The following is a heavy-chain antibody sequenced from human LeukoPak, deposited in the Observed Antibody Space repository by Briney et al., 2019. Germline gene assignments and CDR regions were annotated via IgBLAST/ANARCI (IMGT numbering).Heavy chain of an antibody. J-gene: IGHJ5*02. CDR3: ARDHGDTAILP. Sequence: GGSLRLSCAASGFTFSSYAMHWVRQAPAKGLEWVAVISYDGSNKYYADSVKGRFTISRDNSKNTLYLQMNSLRAEDTAVYYCARDHGDTAILPWGQGTLVTVSS. CDR2: ISYDGSNK. D-gene: IGHD5-18*01. CDR1: GFTFSSYA. V-gene: IGHV3-30*04.